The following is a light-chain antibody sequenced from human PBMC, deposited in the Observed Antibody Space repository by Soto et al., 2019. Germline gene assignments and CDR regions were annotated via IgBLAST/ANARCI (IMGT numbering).Light chain of an antibody. J-gene: IGKJ5*01. Sequence: DMQMTQSPSSPSATVGRIVATTCRASQGISSYLAWYQQKPGKAPKLLIYAASSLQSGVPSRFSGSGSGTDFTLTISSLQPEDFATYYCQQANSFPITFGQGTRLEIK. CDR3: QQANSFPIT. CDR2: AAS. V-gene: IGKV1-12*01. CDR1: QGISSY.